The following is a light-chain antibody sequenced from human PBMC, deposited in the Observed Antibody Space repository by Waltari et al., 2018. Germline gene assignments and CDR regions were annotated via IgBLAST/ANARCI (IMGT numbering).Light chain of an antibody. J-gene: IGLJ1*01. CDR1: SSDIGGYNY. CDR3: TSYTSDNLYV. V-gene: IGLV2-14*01. CDR2: ETS. Sequence: QSALTQPASVSGSPGQSITISCAGTSSDIGGYNYVSWYQQHPDEAPKLIIYETSNRPSGVSNRFSASKSGDTASLTISGLQAEDESDYYCTSYTSDNLYVFGSGTKVTVL.